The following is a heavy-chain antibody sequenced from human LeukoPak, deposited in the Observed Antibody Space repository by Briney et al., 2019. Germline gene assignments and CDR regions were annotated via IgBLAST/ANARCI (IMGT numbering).Heavy chain of an antibody. D-gene: IGHD5-12*01. Sequence: ASVKVSCKASGYTFTSYAMNWVRQAPGQGLEWMGWINTNTGNPTYAQGFTGRFVFSLDTSVSTAYLQISSLKAEDTAVYYCARAGGYSGYDYLPYYYYYYMDVWGKGTTVTVSS. V-gene: IGHV7-4-1*02. J-gene: IGHJ6*03. CDR1: GYTFTSYA. CDR2: INTNTGNP. CDR3: ARAGGYSGYDYLPYYYYYYMDV.